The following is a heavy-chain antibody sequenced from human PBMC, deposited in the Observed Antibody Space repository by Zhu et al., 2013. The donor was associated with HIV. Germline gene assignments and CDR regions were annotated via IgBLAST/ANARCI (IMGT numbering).Heavy chain of an antibody. V-gene: IGHV3-48*04. D-gene: IGHD3-10*01. Sequence: EVQLVESGGGLVQPGGSLRLSCEASGFTFRSFSLNWVRQAPGKGLEWVSFISTGSTAYYADSVQGRFTISRDNAGNSLYLQMSSLRVEDTAMYYCARGAYASGSWFYFDSWGQGTLVTVSS. J-gene: IGHJ4*02. CDR1: GFTFRSFS. CDR2: ISTGSTA. CDR3: ARGAYASGSWFYFDS.